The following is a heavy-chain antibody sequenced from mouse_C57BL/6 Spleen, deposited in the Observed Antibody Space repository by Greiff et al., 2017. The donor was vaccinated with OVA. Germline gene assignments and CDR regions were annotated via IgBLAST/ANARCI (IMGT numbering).Heavy chain of an antibody. Sequence: QVQLQQSGPGLVQPSQSLSITCTVSGFSLTSYGVHWVRQSPGKGLEWLGVIWRGGSTDYNAAFMSRLSITKDNSKSQVFFKMNSLQAYDTAIYDCAKNRLDYGYFDVWGTGTTVTVSS. D-gene: IGHD3-2*02. J-gene: IGHJ1*03. V-gene: IGHV2-5*01. CDR1: GFSLTSYG. CDR3: AKNRLDYGYFDV. CDR2: IWRGGST.